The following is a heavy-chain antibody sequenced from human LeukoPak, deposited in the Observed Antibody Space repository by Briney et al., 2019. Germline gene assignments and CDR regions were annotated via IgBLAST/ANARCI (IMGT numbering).Heavy chain of an antibody. CDR2: ISSSSSYI. Sequence: PGGSLRLSCAASGFTFSSYSMNWVRQAPGKGLQWVSSISSSSSYIYYADSVKGRFTISRDNSKNTLYLQMNSLRAEDTAVYYCAKDQAASGWYSPVGYWGQGTLVTVSS. CDR3: AKDQAASGWYSPVGY. D-gene: IGHD6-19*01. CDR1: GFTFSSYS. J-gene: IGHJ4*02. V-gene: IGHV3-21*04.